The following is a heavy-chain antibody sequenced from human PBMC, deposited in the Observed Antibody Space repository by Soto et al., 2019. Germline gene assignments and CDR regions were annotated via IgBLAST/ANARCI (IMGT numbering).Heavy chain of an antibody. CDR1: GYHLTSYG. J-gene: IGHJ6*02. D-gene: IGHD3-9*01. Sequence: QVQLVQSGAEVKKPGASVKVSCKASGYHLTSYGISWVRQAPGQGLEWMGWISAYNGDTNYAQKFQGRGTLTTDTSTSTAYMELRSLRSDDTAVYYCATTTGYSYSYYGMVVWGQGTTVTVSS. V-gene: IGHV1-18*01. CDR3: ATTTGYSYSYYGMVV. CDR2: ISAYNGDT.